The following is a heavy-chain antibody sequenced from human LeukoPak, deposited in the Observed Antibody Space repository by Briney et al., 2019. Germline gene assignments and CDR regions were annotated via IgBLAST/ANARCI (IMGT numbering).Heavy chain of an antibody. CDR1: GFTFSGYG. Sequence: PGGSLRLSCEASGFTFSGYGMHWVRRAPGKGLEWVSGTWYHGNNKYYADSVKGRFTISRDNSKNTLYLQMNSLRAEDTAVYYCARDLVSSSSSRDYYYAVDVWGQGTTVTVSS. J-gene: IGHJ6*02. D-gene: IGHD6-6*01. CDR2: TWYHGNNK. CDR3: ARDLVSSSSSRDYYYAVDV. V-gene: IGHV3-33*01.